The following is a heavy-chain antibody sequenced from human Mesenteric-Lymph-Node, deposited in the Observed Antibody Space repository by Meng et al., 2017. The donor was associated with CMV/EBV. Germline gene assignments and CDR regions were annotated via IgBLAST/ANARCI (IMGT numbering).Heavy chain of an antibody. Sequence: GESLKISCAASGFIFSSYAMHWVRQAPGKGLEWVAVIWYDGTNKYYTDSVRGRFTISRDNSKNTVYLQMNSLRAEDTAVYYCATRNRPVVVIVTFFDYWGQGTLVTVSS. V-gene: IGHV3-33*01. D-gene: IGHD2-21*01. CDR2: IWYDGTNK. J-gene: IGHJ4*02. CDR1: GFIFSSYA. CDR3: ATRNRPVVVIVTFFDY.